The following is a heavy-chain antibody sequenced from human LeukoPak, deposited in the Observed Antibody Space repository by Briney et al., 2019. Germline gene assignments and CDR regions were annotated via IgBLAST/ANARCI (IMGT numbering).Heavy chain of an antibody. Sequence: SETLSLTCTVSGGSISSSSYYWSWIRQPAGKGLEWIGRIYTSGSTNYNPSLKSRVTMSVDTSKNQFSLKLSSVTAADTAVYYCARAKVVPAEMDYYYMDVWGKGTTVTISS. CDR2: IYTSGST. V-gene: IGHV4-61*02. CDR3: ARAKVVPAEMDYYYMDV. D-gene: IGHD2-2*01. CDR1: GGSISSSSYY. J-gene: IGHJ6*03.